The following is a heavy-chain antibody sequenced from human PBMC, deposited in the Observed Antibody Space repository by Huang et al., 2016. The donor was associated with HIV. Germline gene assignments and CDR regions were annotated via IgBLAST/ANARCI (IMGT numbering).Heavy chain of an antibody. CDR3: ARTKYLDAADY. J-gene: IGHJ4*02. D-gene: IGHD1-1*01. CDR2: ISSDGTIK. CDR1: GFTFSNYA. V-gene: IGHV3-30-3*01. Sequence: QVQLVESGGGVVQPGRSLRLSCVVSGFTFSNYAMHWVRQAPRKGLGWVAVISSDGTIKYYADSVKGRFTIARDNSKNTLYLQMSSLRVEDTAVYYCARTKYLDAADYWGQGTLVTVSS.